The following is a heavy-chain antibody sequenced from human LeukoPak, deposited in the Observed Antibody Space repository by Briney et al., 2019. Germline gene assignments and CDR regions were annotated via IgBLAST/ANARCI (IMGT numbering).Heavy chain of an antibody. CDR3: VASSGTRYYYYGMDV. V-gene: IGHV3-64D*06. D-gene: IGHD1-1*01. J-gene: IGHJ6*02. CDR2: ISSDGGST. Sequence: GGSLRLSCSASGFTFSSYAMHWVRQAPGKGLEYVSAISSDGGSTYYADSVKGRFTISRDNSKNTLYLQMSSLRAEDTAVYYCVASSGTRYYYYGMDVWGQGTTVTVSS. CDR1: GFTFSSYA.